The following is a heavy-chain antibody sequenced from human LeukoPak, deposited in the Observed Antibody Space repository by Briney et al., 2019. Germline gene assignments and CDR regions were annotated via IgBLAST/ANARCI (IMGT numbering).Heavy chain of an antibody. CDR1: GYTFTGYG. V-gene: IGHV1-18*01. J-gene: IGHJ4*02. CDR3: ARGGGYIVYELIDY. D-gene: IGHD5/OR15-5a*01. Sequence: ASVKVSCEASGYTFTGYGISWVRQAPGQGLEWMGWISAYNGNTNYAQKLQGRVTMTTDTSTSTAYMELRRLRSDDTAVYYCARGGGYIVYELIDYGCQGTLVTVSS. CDR2: ISAYNGNT.